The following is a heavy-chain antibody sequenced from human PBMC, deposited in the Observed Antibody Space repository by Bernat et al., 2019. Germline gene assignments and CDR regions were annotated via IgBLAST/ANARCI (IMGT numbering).Heavy chain of an antibody. CDR1: GGSISNYY. V-gene: IGHV4-59*08. Sequence: QVQLQESGPGLVKPSETLSLTCTVSGGSISNYYWSWIRQPPGKGLEWIGYIHQRGTTNYNPSLKSRVTISVDTSNQFSLRLSSVTAADTAVYFCARHFRPPPPFEYWGQGILVTVSS. J-gene: IGHJ4*02. CDR2: IHQRGTT. CDR3: ARHFRPPPPFEY.